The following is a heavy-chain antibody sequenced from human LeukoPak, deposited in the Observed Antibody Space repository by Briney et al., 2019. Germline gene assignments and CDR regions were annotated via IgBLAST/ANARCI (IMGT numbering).Heavy chain of an antibody. CDR3: AKQGYCSSSSCYDGDY. CDR1: GFTFSSYA. V-gene: IGHV3-23*01. D-gene: IGHD2-2*01. CDR2: ISSRGEST. J-gene: IGHJ4*02. Sequence: PGGSLRLSCAASGFTFSSYAMTWVRQAPGKGLEWVSGISSRGESTYYADSVKGRFTVPRDKSIDTLYLQMNSLRAEDTAAYYCAKQGYCSSSSCYDGDYWGQGTLVTVSS.